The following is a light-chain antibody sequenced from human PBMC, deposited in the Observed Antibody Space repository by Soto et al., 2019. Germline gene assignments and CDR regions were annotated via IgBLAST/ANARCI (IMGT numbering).Light chain of an antibody. CDR2: DAS. V-gene: IGKV1-33*01. J-gene: IGKJ4*01. Sequence: DIQMTQSPSSLSAFVGDRVTITCQASQDISYYLNWYQQKPGKAPKLLIYDASSLESAVPSRFSGGGSGTDFTFTITGLQPGDLATYFCQHYFTPPRTFGGGTKVVIK. CDR1: QDISYY. CDR3: QHYFTPPRT.